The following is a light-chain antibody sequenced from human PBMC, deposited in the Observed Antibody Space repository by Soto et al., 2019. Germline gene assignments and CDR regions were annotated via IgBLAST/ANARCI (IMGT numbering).Light chain of an antibody. J-gene: IGLJ1*01. CDR2: GVT. V-gene: IGLV2-14*01. CDR3: NSYAGSSNV. CDR1: SSDVGAYNY. Sequence: QSALTQPASVSGSPGQSITISCTGTSSDVGAYNYVSWYQHHPGKAPKLMIYGVTNRPSGVSNRFSGSKSGNTASLTISGLQPEDEADYYCNSYAGSSNVFGTGTKLTVL.